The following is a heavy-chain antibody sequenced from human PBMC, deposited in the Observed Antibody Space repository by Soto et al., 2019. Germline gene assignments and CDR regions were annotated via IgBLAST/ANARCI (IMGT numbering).Heavy chain of an antibody. V-gene: IGHV3-30*02. J-gene: IGHJ6*03. CDR2: ISYDGSNK. CDR3: AKLASGYYYYSMDV. D-gene: IGHD1-26*01. CDR1: GWTFSSYG. Sequence: GVLRLSGAGSGWTFSSYGMQWVRQAKGKGLEWVAVISYDGSNKYYADSVKGRFTISRDNFKNTLYLQMNSLRAEDTAVYYCAKLASGYYYYSMDVWGKGTTVTVSS.